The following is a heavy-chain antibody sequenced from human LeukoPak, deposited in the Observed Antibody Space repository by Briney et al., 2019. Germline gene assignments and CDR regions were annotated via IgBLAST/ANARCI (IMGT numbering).Heavy chain of an antibody. D-gene: IGHD6-13*01. J-gene: IGHJ4*02. V-gene: IGHV1-24*01. CDR2: FDPEDGET. Sequence: ASVKVSCKVSGYTLTELSMHWVRQAPGRGLEWMGGFDPEDGETIYAQKFQGRVTMTEDTSTDTAYMDLSSLRSEDTAVYHCASTSSSWYRRLDYWGQGTLVTVSS. CDR3: ASTSSSWYRRLDY. CDR1: GYTLTELS.